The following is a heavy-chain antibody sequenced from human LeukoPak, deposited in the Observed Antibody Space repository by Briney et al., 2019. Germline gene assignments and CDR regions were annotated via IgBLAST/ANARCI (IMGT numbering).Heavy chain of an antibody. CDR2: IYYSGST. CDR1: GGSISSSSYY. V-gene: IGHV4-39*02. J-gene: IGHJ5*02. Sequence: SETQSLTCTVSGGSISSSSYYWGWIRQPPGKGLGWIGSIYYSGSTYYNPSLKSRVTISVDTSKNQFSLKLSSVTAADTAVYYCARDGPCTSCHIGTGDNWFDPWGQGTLVTVSS. D-gene: IGHD2-2*01. CDR3: ARDGPCTSCHIGTGDNWFDP.